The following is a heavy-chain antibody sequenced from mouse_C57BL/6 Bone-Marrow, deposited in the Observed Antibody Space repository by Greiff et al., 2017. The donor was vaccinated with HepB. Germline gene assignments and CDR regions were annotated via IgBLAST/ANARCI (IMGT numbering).Heavy chain of an antibody. CDR1: GYTFTNYW. Sequence: QVQLQQSGAELVRPGTSVKMSCKASGYTFTNYWIGWAKQRPGHGLEWIGDIYPGGGYTNYNEKFKGKATLTADKSSSTAYMQFSSLTYEDSAIYYCAREGLFTTVVAKSYWYFDVWGTGTTVTVSS. CDR2: IYPGGGYT. D-gene: IGHD1-1*01. J-gene: IGHJ1*03. CDR3: AREGLFTTVVAKSYWYFDV. V-gene: IGHV1-63*01.